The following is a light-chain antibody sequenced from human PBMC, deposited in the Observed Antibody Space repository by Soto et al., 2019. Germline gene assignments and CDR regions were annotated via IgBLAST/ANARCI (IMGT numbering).Light chain of an antibody. CDR2: DIS. Sequence: ETVMTQSPATLSVSPGERATLSCRASQSVSSNLAWYQQKPGQPPRLLIYDISTRATGIPTRFSGSGSGTEFTLTISSLQSEDFAVYYCQHYNSYSEAFGQGTKVDIK. CDR3: QHYNSYSEA. V-gene: IGKV3D-15*01. J-gene: IGKJ1*01. CDR1: QSVSSN.